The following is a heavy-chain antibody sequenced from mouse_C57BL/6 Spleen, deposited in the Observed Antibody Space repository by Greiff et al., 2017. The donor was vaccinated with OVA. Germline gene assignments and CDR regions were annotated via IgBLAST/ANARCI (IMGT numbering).Heavy chain of an antibody. CDR1: GYSFTGYY. D-gene: IGHD2-5*01. CDR3: ARKAYYSNYVGPYYFDY. V-gene: IGHV1-42*01. Sequence: VQLQQSGPELVKPGASVKISCKASGYSFTGYYMNWVKQSPEKSLEWIGEINPSTGGTTYNQKFKAKATLTVDKSSSTAYMQLKSLTSEDSAVYYCARKAYYSNYVGPYYFDYWGQGTTLTVSS. J-gene: IGHJ2*01. CDR2: INPSTGGT.